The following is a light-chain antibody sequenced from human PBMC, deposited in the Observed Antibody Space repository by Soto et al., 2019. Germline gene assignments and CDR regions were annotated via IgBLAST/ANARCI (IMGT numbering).Light chain of an antibody. J-gene: IGKJ2*01. CDR1: QSVSSN. Sequence: EIVMTQSPATLSVSPGERATLSCRASQSVSSNLAWYQQKPGQAPRLLIYGASTRATGIPARFSGSGSGTEYTLIISSLQSEDVVVYYCQQYNNWPPSTFGQGTKLEIK. CDR2: GAS. CDR3: QQYNNWPPST. V-gene: IGKV3-15*01.